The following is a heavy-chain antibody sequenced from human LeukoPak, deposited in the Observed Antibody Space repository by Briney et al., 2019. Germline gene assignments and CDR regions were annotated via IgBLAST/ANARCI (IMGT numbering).Heavy chain of an antibody. CDR2: IRYDGSNK. V-gene: IGHV3-30*02. CDR3: ANFGSGYDYEGP. D-gene: IGHD5-12*01. J-gene: IGHJ5*02. Sequence: PGGSLRLSCAASGFTFSSYGMHWVRQAPGKGLEWVAFIRYDGSNKYYADSVKGRFTISRDNSKNTLYLQMNSLRAEDTAVYYCANFGSGYDYEGPWGQGTLVTVSS. CDR1: GFTFSSYG.